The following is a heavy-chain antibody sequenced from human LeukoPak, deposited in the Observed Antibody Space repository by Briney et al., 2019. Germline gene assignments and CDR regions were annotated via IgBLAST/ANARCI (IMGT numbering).Heavy chain of an antibody. V-gene: IGHV4-39*07. Sequence: SETLSLTCTVSGGSISSSSYYWGWIRQPPGKGLEWIGSIYYSGSTCYNPSLKSRVTISVDTSKNQFSLKLSSVTAADTAVYYCARDHGSGAPNGYWGQGTLVTVSS. CDR2: IYYSGST. J-gene: IGHJ4*02. CDR3: ARDHGSGAPNGY. CDR1: GGSISSSSYY. D-gene: IGHD3-10*01.